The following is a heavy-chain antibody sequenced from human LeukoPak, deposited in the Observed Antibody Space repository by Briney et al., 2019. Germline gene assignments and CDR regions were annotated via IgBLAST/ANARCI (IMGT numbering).Heavy chain of an antibody. Sequence: GGSLRLSCAASGFTFSSYAMSWVRQAPGKGLEWVSAISGSGGSTYYADSVKGRFTISRDNSKNPMYLQMNSLRADETAVYYCARDTLGEGEDANYAVYYFDYWGQGTVVTVSS. D-gene: IGHD4/OR15-4a*01. CDR3: ARDTLGEGEDANYAVYYFDY. V-gene: IGHV3-23*01. J-gene: IGHJ4*02. CDR1: GFTFSSYA. CDR2: ISGSGGST.